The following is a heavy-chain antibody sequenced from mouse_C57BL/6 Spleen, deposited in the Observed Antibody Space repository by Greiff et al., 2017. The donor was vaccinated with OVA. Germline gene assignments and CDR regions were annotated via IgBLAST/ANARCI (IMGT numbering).Heavy chain of an antibody. V-gene: IGHV5-17*01. CDR3: AIYSNYVRAMDY. Sequence: EVMLVESGGGLVKPGGSLKLSCAASGFTFSDYGMHWVRQAPEKGLEWVAYISSGSSTIYYADTVKGRFTISRDNAKNTLFLQMTSLRSEDTAMYYCAIYSNYVRAMDYWGQGTSVTVSS. J-gene: IGHJ4*01. D-gene: IGHD2-5*01. CDR2: ISSGSSTI. CDR1: GFTFSDYG.